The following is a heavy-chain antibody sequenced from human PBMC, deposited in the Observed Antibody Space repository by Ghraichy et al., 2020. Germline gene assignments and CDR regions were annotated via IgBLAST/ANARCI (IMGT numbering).Heavy chain of an antibody. CDR2: ISSSGSTI. D-gene: IGHD6-13*01. V-gene: IGHV3-48*03. J-gene: IGHJ5*02. CDR1: GFTFSSYE. Sequence: GESLNISCAASGFTFSSYEMNWVRQAPGKGLEWVSYISSSGSTIYYADSVKGRFTISRDNAKNSLYLQMNSLRAEDTAVYYCARAGSSSWYAGLWFDPWGQGTLVTVSS. CDR3: ARAGSSSWYAGLWFDP.